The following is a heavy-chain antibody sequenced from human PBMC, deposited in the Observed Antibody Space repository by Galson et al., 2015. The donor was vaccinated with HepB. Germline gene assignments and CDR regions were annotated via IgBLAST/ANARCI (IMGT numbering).Heavy chain of an antibody. CDR1: GYTFTSYY. Sequence: SVKVSCKASGYTFTSYYMHWVRQAPGQGLEWMGIINPSGGSTTYAQKFQGRVTMTRDTSTSTVYMELSSLRSEDTAVYYCARALAAAGCDYWGQGTLVTVSS. V-gene: IGHV1-46*03. D-gene: IGHD6-13*01. CDR2: INPSGGST. J-gene: IGHJ4*02. CDR3: ARALAAAGCDY.